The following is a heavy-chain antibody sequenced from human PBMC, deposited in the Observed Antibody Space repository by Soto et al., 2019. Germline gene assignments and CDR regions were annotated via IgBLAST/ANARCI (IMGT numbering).Heavy chain of an antibody. CDR3: ARVSGAYSSSLSGHFDY. V-gene: IGHV1-18*01. J-gene: IGHJ4*02. Sequence: QVQLVQSGAEVKKPGASVKVSCKASGYTFTSYGISWVRQAPGQGLDRMGWISAYNGNTNYAQKLRGRVTMTTDTSTRTAYMELRSLRADDTAVYYCARVSGAYSSSLSGHFDYWGQGTLVTVSS. CDR2: ISAYNGNT. D-gene: IGHD6-6*01. CDR1: GYTFTSYG.